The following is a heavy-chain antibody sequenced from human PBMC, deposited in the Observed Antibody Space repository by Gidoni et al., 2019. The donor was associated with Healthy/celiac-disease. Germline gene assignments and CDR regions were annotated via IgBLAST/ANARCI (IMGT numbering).Heavy chain of an antibody. Sequence: EVQLVESGGGLVKPGGSLRLSCAASGVTFSNRWMGWVRQAPGKGLEWVGRIKSKTDGGTTDYAAPVKGRFTISRDDSKNTLYLQMNSLKTEDTAVYYCTTGGVAWIQLSYFDYWGQGTLVTVSS. V-gene: IGHV3-15*01. CDR1: GVTFSNRW. J-gene: IGHJ4*02. CDR3: TTGGVAWIQLSYFDY. D-gene: IGHD5-18*01. CDR2: IKSKTDGGTT.